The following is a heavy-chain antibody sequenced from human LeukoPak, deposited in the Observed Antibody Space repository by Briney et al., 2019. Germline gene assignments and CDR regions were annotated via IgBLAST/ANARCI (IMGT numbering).Heavy chain of an antibody. J-gene: IGHJ4*02. CDR1: GFTFSSYG. Sequence: PGGSLRLSCAASGFTFSSYGMHWVRQAPGKGLEWVAFIRYDGSNKYYADSVKGRFTISRDNSKNTLYLQMNSPRAEDTAVYYCAKSGTRLSFLVDYWGQGTLVTVSS. V-gene: IGHV3-30*02. D-gene: IGHD2-8*01. CDR2: IRYDGSNK. CDR3: AKSGTRLSFLVDY.